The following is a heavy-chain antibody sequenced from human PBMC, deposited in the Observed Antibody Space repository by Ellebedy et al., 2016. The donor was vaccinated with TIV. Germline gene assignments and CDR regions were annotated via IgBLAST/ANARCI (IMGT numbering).Heavy chain of an antibody. V-gene: IGHV3-7*01. Sequence: GESLKISCAASGFSFRSYWMTWVRQAPGKGLEWVANIYQDGSEKFYVDSVKGRFTISRDNAKSSLYLQMNSLKAEETAVYFCARRGSYGDYAVQVNSWLDSWGQGTLVTVSS. CDR1: GFSFRSYW. D-gene: IGHD3-16*01. CDR3: ARRGSYGDYAVQVNSWLDS. J-gene: IGHJ5*01. CDR2: IYQDGSEK.